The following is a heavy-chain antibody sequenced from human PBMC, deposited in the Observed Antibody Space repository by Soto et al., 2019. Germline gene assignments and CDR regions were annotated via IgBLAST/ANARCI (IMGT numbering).Heavy chain of an antibody. CDR1: GFTFSTFA. CDR2: ISGGGDGT. J-gene: IGHJ6*03. Sequence: AGGSLRLSCAASGFTFSTFAMSWVRQAPGKGLEWVSTISGGGDGTYYADSVKGRFTISRDNSKNTMYLQMDSLRAEDTAVYYCAKDRPTTSSSKMDVWGKGTTVTVS. CDR3: AKDRPTTSSSKMDV. D-gene: IGHD6-6*01. V-gene: IGHV3-23*01.